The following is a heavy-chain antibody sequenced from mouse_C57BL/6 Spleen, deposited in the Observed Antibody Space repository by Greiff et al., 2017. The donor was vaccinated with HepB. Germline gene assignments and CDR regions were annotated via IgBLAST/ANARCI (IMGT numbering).Heavy chain of an antibody. CDR2: INPNNGGT. V-gene: IGHV1-26*01. CDR1: GYTFTDYY. J-gene: IGHJ3*01. Sequence: EVQLQQSGPELVKPGASVKISCKASGYTFTDYYMNWVRQSHGKSLEWIGDINPNNGGTSYNQKLKGKATLTVDKSSSTAYMELRSLTSEDSAVYYCARDDGYPFAYWGQGTLVTVSA. D-gene: IGHD2-3*01. CDR3: ARDDGYPFAY.